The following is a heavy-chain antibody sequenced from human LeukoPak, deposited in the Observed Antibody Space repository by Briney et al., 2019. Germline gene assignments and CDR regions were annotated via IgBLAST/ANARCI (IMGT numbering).Heavy chain of an antibody. CDR2: IYSGGST. V-gene: IGHV3-66*01. CDR3: AGAPSSGWPDFDY. J-gene: IGHJ4*02. CDR1: GFTVSSNY. Sequence: TGGSQRLSCAASGFTVSSNYMSWVRQAPGKGLEWVSVIYSGGSTYYADSVKGRFTISRDNSKNTLYLQMNSLRAEDTAVYYCAGAPSSGWPDFDYWGQGTLVNVSS. D-gene: IGHD6-19*01.